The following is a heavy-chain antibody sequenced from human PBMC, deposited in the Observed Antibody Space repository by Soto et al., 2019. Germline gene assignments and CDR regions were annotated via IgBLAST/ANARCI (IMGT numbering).Heavy chain of an antibody. CDR3: AREGEEAKRYRSSGLIY. V-gene: IGHV3-33*01. CDR1: GFTFSSYG. CDR2: IWYDGSIK. Sequence: QVQLVESGGGVVQPGRSLTLSCAASGFTFSSYGMHWVRQAPGKGLEWVALIWYDGSIKYYGDSVKVRFTISRDNSKKTLNLQMNSLGAEDTAVYYCAREGEEAKRYRSSGLIYWGQGTLVTVSS. D-gene: IGHD6-13*01. J-gene: IGHJ4*02.